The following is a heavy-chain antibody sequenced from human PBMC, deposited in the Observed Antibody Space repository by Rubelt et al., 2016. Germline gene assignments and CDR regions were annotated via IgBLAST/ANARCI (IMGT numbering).Heavy chain of an antibody. CDR2: INHSGST. CDR3: SRGRRGSSSWLGRDYYGMDV. V-gene: IGHV4-34*01. CDR1: GGSFSGYY. D-gene: IGHD6-13*01. J-gene: IGHJ6*02. Sequence: QVQLQQWGAGLLKPSETLSLTCAVYGGSFSGYYWSWIRQPPGKGLEWIGEINHSGSTNYNPSLKSRVTISGATPKNQFSLRLSSVTAAETAVYYWSRGRRGSSSWLGRDYYGMDVWGQGTTVTVSS.